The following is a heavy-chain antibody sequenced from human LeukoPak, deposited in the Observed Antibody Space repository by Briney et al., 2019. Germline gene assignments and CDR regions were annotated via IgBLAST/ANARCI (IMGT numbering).Heavy chain of an antibody. Sequence: PGGSLRLSCAASGFTFSSYSMNWVRQAPGEGLEWVSSISSSSSYIYYADSVKGRFTISRDNAKNSLYLQMNSLRAEDTAVYYCARDNTIYCGGDCLTAFDIWGQGTMVTVSS. V-gene: IGHV3-21*01. D-gene: IGHD2-21*02. CDR3: ARDNTIYCGGDCLTAFDI. CDR1: GFTFSSYS. J-gene: IGHJ3*02. CDR2: ISSSSSYI.